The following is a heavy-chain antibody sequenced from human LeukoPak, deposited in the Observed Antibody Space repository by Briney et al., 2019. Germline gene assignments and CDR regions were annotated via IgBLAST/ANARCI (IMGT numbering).Heavy chain of an antibody. CDR1: GYTFTSYY. CDR3: ARGQLLSPYGDYEAPSSFGY. J-gene: IGHJ4*02. CDR2: INPSGGST. Sequence: VASVKVSCKASGYTFTSYYMHWVRQAPGQGLEWMGIINPSGGSTSYAQKFQGRVTMTRDTSTSTVYMELSSLRSEDTAVYYCARGQLLSPYGDYEAPSSFGYWGQGTLVTVSS. D-gene: IGHD4-17*01. V-gene: IGHV1-46*01.